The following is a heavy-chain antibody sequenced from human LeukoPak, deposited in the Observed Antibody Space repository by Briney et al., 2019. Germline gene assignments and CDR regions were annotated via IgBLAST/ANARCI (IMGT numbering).Heavy chain of an antibody. CDR1: GFTVSSNY. CDR3: ARDLYRIVVVPHYFDY. Sequence: GGSLRLSCTASGFTVSSNYMSWVRQAPGKGLECVSVIYSDGSTYYADSVKGRFTISRDNSKNTLYLQMNSLRAEDTAVYYCARDLYRIVVVPHYFDYWGQGTLVTVSS. V-gene: IGHV3-66*01. CDR2: IYSDGST. D-gene: IGHD3-22*01. J-gene: IGHJ4*02.